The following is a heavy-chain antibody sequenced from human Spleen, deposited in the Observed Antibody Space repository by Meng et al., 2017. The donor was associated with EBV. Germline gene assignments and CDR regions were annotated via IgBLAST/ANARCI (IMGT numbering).Heavy chain of an antibody. CDR2: ITPICGTA. Sequence: QVQLVQSGAEVKKPGSSVKVSCKTSGGTFNNYVISWVRQAPGQGLEWMGGITPICGTASYVQKFQGRATITADESTSTAYMELTSLTSEDTAVYYCAGAPHGGIFYFDYWGQGTLVNVSS. CDR1: GGTFNNYV. CDR3: AGAPHGGIFYFDY. V-gene: IGHV1-69*01. D-gene: IGHD3-16*01. J-gene: IGHJ4*02.